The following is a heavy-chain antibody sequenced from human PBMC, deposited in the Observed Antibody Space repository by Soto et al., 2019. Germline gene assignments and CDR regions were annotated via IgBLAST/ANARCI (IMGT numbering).Heavy chain of an antibody. CDR2: IIPIFGTA. CDR1: GGTFSSYA. Sequence: SVKVSCKASGGTFSSYAISWVRQAPGQGLEWMGGIIPIFGTANYAQKFQGRVSITADKSTSTAYMELSSLRSEDTAVYYCARGGNVPAAIYYYYYGMDVWGQGTTVTVSS. V-gene: IGHV1-69*06. D-gene: IGHD2-2*02. J-gene: IGHJ6*02. CDR3: ARGGNVPAAIYYYYYGMDV.